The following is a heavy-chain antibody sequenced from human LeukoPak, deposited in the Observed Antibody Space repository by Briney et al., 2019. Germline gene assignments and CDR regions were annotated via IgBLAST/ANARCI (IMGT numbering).Heavy chain of an antibody. J-gene: IGHJ4*02. V-gene: IGHV4-34*01. Sequence: PSETLSLTCAVYGGSFSGYYWSWIRQPPGKGLEWIGEINHSGSTNYNPSLKSRVTISVDTSKNQFSLKLSSVTAADTAAYYCATHQARYSSSWYPYFDYWGQGTLVTVSS. D-gene: IGHD6-13*01. CDR3: ATHQARYSSSWYPYFDY. CDR1: GGSFSGYY. CDR2: INHSGST.